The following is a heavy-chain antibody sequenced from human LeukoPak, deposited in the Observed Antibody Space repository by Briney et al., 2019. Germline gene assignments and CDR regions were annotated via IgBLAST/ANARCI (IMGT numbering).Heavy chain of an antibody. CDR3: ARAQLASGTDY. V-gene: IGHV3-53*01. CDR1: GFTVRYNS. J-gene: IGHJ4*02. CDR2: IYADGTT. Sequence: PGGSLRLSCAASGFTVRYNSMTWVRQAPGKGLEWVSTIYADGTTYYADSTKGRFTISRDNSKNTLDLQMNSLRAEDTAVYYCARAQLASGTDYWGQGTLVTVSS. D-gene: IGHD3-3*02.